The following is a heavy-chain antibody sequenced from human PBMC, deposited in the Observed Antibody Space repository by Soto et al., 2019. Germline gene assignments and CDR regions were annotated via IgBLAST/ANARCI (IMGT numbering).Heavy chain of an antibody. CDR1: GFTFSSYS. D-gene: IGHD2-2*02. J-gene: IGHJ6*03. CDR3: ARRRCSSTRCYTLLYYYYMDV. Sequence: EVQLVESGGGLVKPGGSLRLSCAASGFTFSSYSMNWVRQAPGKGLEWVSSISSSSSYIYYADSVKGRFTISRDNAKNALYLQMNSLRAEDTAVYYCARRRCSSTRCYTLLYYYYMDVWGKGTTVTVSS. V-gene: IGHV3-21*01. CDR2: ISSSSSYI.